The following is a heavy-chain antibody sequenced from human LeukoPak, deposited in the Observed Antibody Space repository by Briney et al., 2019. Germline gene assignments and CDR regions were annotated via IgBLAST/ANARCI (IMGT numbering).Heavy chain of an antibody. Sequence: SETLSLTCTVSGGSISSYYWSWIRQPPGKGLEWIGYIYYSGSTNYNPSLKSRVTISVDTSKNQFSLKLSSVTAADTAVYYCARDPSGYYFDYWGQGTLVTVSS. CDR3: ARDPSGYYFDY. CDR1: GGSISSYY. J-gene: IGHJ4*02. V-gene: IGHV4-59*01. D-gene: IGHD3-22*01. CDR2: IYYSGST.